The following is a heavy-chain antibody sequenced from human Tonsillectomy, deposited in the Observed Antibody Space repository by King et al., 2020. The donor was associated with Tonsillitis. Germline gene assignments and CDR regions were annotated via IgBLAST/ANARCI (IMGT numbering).Heavy chain of an antibody. CDR2: TYYRSKWYN. J-gene: IGHJ6*02. D-gene: IGHD6-19*01. CDR1: GDSVSSNSVA. V-gene: IGHV6-1*01. CDR3: ARENSRAVERRYYYYGMDV. Sequence: VQLQQSGPRLVKPSQTLSLTCAISGDSVSSNSVAWNWIRQSPSRGLEWLGRTYYRSKWYNDYAVSVKSRITINPDTSKNQFSLQLKSVTPEDTAVYYCARENSRAVERRYYYYGMDVWGHGTTVTVSS.